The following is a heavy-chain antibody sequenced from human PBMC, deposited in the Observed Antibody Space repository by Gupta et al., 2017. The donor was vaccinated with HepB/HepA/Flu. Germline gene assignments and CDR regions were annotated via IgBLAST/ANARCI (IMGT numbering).Heavy chain of an antibody. D-gene: IGHD3-3*01. V-gene: IGHV4-34*01. CDR1: GGSFSGYY. J-gene: IGHJ5*02. Sequence: QVQLQQWGAGLLKPSETLSLTCAVYGGSFSGYYWSWIRQPPGKGLEWIGEINHSGSTNYNPSLKSRVTISVDTSKNQFSLKLSSVTAADTAVYYCARVGTYYDFWSGKVGRVNWFDPWGQGTLVTVSS. CDR3: ARVGTYYDFWSGKVGRVNWFDP. CDR2: INHSGST.